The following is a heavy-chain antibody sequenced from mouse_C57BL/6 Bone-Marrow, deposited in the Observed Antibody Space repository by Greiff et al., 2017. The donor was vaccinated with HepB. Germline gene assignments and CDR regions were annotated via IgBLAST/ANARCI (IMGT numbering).Heavy chain of an antibody. D-gene: IGHD1-1*01. Sequence: QVQLQQPGAELVKPGASVKLSCKASGYTFTSYWMHWVKQRPGLGLEWIGRIDPNSGGTKYNEKFKSKATLTVDKPSSTAYMQLSSLTSEDSAVYYCARERNYGSSYDYWGQGTTLTVSS. CDR3: ARERNYGSSYDY. CDR2: IDPNSGGT. J-gene: IGHJ2*01. CDR1: GYTFTSYW. V-gene: IGHV1-72*01.